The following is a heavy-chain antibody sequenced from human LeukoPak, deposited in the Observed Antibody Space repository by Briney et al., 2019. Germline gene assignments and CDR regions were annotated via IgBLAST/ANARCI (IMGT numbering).Heavy chain of an antibody. D-gene: IGHD2-15*01. CDR3: AKDQGYCSGGSCYSGTYNWFDP. V-gene: IGHV3-23*01. CDR2: ISGSGGST. Sequence: GGSLRLSCAASGFTVSSNYMSWVRQAPGKGLEWVSAISGSGGSTYYADSVKGRFTISRDNSKNTLYLQMNSLRAEDTAVYYCAKDQGYCSGGSCYSGTYNWFDPWGQGTLVTVSS. J-gene: IGHJ5*02. CDR1: GFTVSSNY.